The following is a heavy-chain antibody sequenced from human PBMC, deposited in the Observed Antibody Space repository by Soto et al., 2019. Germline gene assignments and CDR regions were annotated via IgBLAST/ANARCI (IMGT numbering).Heavy chain of an antibody. CDR3: ARDAIRRYCSGGRCYSWGANNWFDP. V-gene: IGHV1-2*02. CDR1: GYTFTGYY. D-gene: IGHD2-15*01. Sequence: ASVKVSCKASGYTFTGYYMHWVRQAPGQGLEWMGWINPNSGGTNYAQKFQGRVTMTRDTSISTAYMELSRLRSDDTAVYYCARDAIRRYCSGGRCYSWGANNWFDPWGQGTLVTVSS. CDR2: INPNSGGT. J-gene: IGHJ5*02.